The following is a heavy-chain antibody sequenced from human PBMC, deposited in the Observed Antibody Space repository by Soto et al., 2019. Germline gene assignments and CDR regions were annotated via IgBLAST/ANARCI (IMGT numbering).Heavy chain of an antibody. J-gene: IGHJ4*02. D-gene: IGHD6-25*01. Sequence: DVQLVESGGGLAQPGGSLRLSCVASGFTFSPFHLHWVRQRIGEGLEWVSGIGSAGDTYYLGSVRGRFTISRENAKSSLYLQMSSLRADDTAVYFCASLFASGVGATAFCYWGQGTLVTVSS. V-gene: IGHV3-13*01. CDR2: IGSAGDT. CDR1: GFTFSPFH. CDR3: ASLFASGVGATAFCY.